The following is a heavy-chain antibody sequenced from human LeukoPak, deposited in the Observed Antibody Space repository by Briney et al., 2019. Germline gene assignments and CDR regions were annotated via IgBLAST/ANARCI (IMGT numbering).Heavy chain of an antibody. D-gene: IGHD1-26*01. CDR1: GYTFTGYY. Sequence: GASVKVSCKAAGYTFTGYYMHWVRQAPGQGLEWMGWINPNSGGTNYAQKLQGRVTVTTDTSTSTAYMELRSLTSDDTALYYCARDLGDIVGASDYWGQGTLVTVSS. CDR2: INPNSGGT. V-gene: IGHV1-2*02. J-gene: IGHJ4*02. CDR3: ARDLGDIVGASDY.